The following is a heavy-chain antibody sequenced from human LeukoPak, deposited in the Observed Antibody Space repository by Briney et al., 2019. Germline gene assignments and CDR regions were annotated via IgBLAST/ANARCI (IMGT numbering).Heavy chain of an antibody. D-gene: IGHD3-16*01. CDR1: GFTFSSYA. CDR2: INSGGST. CDR3: ARDWDLDY. V-gene: IGHV3-23*01. J-gene: IGHJ4*02. Sequence: GGSLRLSCAASGFTFSSYAMSWVRQAPGKGLEWVSAINSGGSTYYADSVKGRFTISRDNAKNSLYLQMNSLRAEDTALYYCARDWDLDYWGQGTLVTVSS.